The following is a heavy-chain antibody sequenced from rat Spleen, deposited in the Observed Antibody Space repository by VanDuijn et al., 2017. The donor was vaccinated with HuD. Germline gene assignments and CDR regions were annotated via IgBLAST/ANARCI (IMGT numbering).Heavy chain of an antibody. Sequence: EVQLVESGGGLVQPGRSMKLSCAASGFTFSNYGMAWVRQAPKKGLEWVAYISYDGGSTYYRDSVKGRFTISRDNAKSTLYLQMDSLRSEDTATYYCTTAEPSITTRDYWGQGVMVTVSS. CDR3: TTAEPSITTRDY. CDR2: ISYDGGST. D-gene: IGHD1-10*01. V-gene: IGHV5-20*01. J-gene: IGHJ2*01. CDR1: GFTFSNYG.